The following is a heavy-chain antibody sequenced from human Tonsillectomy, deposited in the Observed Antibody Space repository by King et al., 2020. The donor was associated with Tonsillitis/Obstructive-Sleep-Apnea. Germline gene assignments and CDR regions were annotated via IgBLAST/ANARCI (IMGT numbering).Heavy chain of an antibody. V-gene: IGHV3-33*01. J-gene: IGHJ6*03. Sequence: HVQLVESGGGVVQPGRSLRLSCAASGFTFSSYGMHWVRQAPGKGLEWVAVIWYDGSNKYYADSVKGRFTISRDNSKNTLYLQMNSLRAEDTAVYYCARVAGTTADYYYYYYMDVWGKGTTVTVSS. CDR3: ARVAGTTADYYYYYYMDV. D-gene: IGHD1-1*01. CDR1: GFTFSSYG. CDR2: IWYDGSNK.